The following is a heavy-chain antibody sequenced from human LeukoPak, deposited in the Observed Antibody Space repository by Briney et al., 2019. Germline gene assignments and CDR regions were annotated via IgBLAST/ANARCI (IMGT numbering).Heavy chain of an antibody. V-gene: IGHV3-30*18. CDR3: AKDGLAYSLFEY. CDR1: GFTFSRYT. Sequence: GGSLRLSCAASGFTFSRYTMHWVRQAPGKGLEWVAAISDDGSNKYYGDSVEGRFTIARDNSKNTLYLQVNSLRAEDTAVYYCAKDGLAYSLFEYWGQGILVTVSS. J-gene: IGHJ4*02. D-gene: IGHD2-21*01. CDR2: ISDDGSNK.